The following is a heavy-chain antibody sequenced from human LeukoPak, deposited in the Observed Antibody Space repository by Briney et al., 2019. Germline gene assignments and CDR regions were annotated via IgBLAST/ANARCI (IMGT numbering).Heavy chain of an antibody. J-gene: IGHJ3*02. CDR3: ARDVFVASDAFDI. V-gene: IGHV4-39*07. D-gene: IGHD5-12*01. Sequence: SETLSLTCTVSGGSISSSSYYWGWIRQPPGKGLEWIGSIYYSGSTDYNPSLKSRVTISIDVSKNQFSLKLRSVTAADTAMYYCARDVFVASDAFDIWGHGTMVSVSS. CDR2: IYYSGST. CDR1: GGSISSSSYY.